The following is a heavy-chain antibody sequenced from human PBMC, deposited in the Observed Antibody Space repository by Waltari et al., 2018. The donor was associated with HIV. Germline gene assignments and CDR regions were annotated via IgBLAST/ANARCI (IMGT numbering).Heavy chain of an antibody. CDR3: ATTHGSGDYDNDFDY. CDR2: ITQAGTDR. Sequence: EVQLVESGGGWVQPGGSLTLTCEASGFNFSFYWLSWVRQAPGTCLQCVANITQAGTDRHYVDSVRGRFTISRDNGKTSLFLQMDNLSVEDTAVYYCATTHGSGDYDNDFDYWGQGTLV. J-gene: IGHJ4*02. V-gene: IGHV3-7*01. D-gene: IGHD3-10*01. CDR1: GFNFSFYW.